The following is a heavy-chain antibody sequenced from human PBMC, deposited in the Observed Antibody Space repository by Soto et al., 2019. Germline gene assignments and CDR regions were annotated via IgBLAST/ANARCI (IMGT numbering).Heavy chain of an antibody. CDR3: VAPEQYNWFDP. V-gene: IGHV4-31*03. J-gene: IGHJ5*02. Sequence: SETLSLTCTVSGGSISSGGYYWSWIRQHPGKGLEWIGYIYSNGNTYYNPSLKSRVTISVDTSKNQFSLKLSSGTAADTAVYYCVAPEQYNWFDPWGQGTLVTVSS. D-gene: IGHD4-4*01. CDR2: IYSNGNT. CDR1: GGSISSGGYY.